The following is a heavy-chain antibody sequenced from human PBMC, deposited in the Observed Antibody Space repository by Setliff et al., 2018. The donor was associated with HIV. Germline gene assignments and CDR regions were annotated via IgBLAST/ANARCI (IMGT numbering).Heavy chain of an antibody. CDR3: ARDRTQYYDSSGYTDY. J-gene: IGHJ4*02. V-gene: IGHV1-18*01. D-gene: IGHD3-22*01. Sequence: ASVKVSCKASGYTFSRYGISWVRQAPGQGLEWMGWISGYNGNTKYVQKFQGRVTMTIDTSTSTVYMELRSLRSDDTAVYYCARDRTQYYDSSGYTDYWGQGTLVTVSS. CDR1: GYTFSRYG. CDR2: ISGYNGNT.